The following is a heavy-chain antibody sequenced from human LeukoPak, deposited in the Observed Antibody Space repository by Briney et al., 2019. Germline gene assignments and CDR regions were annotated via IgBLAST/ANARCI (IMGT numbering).Heavy chain of an antibody. V-gene: IGHV1-2*02. J-gene: IGHJ6*03. CDR1: GYTFTGYY. CDR2: INPNTAGT. D-gene: IGHD4-11*01. CDR3: ATSAGDYRAGHYYYMGV. Sequence: ASVKVSCMASGYTFTGYYFHWVRQAPGQGLEWMGWINPNTAGTNYAQKFLGGVTLTWDTSISTAYMELNRLTSHDTAVYYCATSAGDYRAGHYYYMGVWGKGTSVTVSS.